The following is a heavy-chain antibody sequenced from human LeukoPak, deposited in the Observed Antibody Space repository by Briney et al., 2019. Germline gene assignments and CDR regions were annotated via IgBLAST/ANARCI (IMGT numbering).Heavy chain of an antibody. CDR2: IRYDGSNK. CDR3: ARDPDYGSGRIDRY. Sequence: PGGSLRLSCAASGFTFSSYGMHWVRQAPGKGLEWVAFIRYDGSNKYYADSVKGRFTISRDNSKNTLYLQMNSLRAEDTAVYYCARDPDYGSGRIDRYWGQGTLVTVSS. CDR1: GFTFSSYG. V-gene: IGHV3-30*02. J-gene: IGHJ4*02. D-gene: IGHD3-10*01.